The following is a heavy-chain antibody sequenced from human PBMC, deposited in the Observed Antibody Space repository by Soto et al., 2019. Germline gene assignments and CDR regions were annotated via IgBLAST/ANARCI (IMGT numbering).Heavy chain of an antibody. V-gene: IGHV3-23*01. CDR2: ISGSGGST. CDR1: GFTFSSCA. D-gene: IGHD6-19*01. Sequence: GGSLRLSWAASGFTFSSCAMSCVRQAPGKGLEWVSAISGSGGSTYYADSVKGRFTISRDNSKNTLYLQMNSLRAEDTAVYYCAKDSGAVAGLGGGIDYWGQGTLVTVSS. J-gene: IGHJ4*02. CDR3: AKDSGAVAGLGGGIDY.